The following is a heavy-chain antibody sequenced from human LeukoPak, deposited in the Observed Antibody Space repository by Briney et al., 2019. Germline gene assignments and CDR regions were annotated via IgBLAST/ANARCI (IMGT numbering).Heavy chain of an antibody. Sequence: GESLKISCKGSGYTFTNYWIGWVRQMPGKVLEWMGIIYPGDSDTTYSPSFQGQVTISADKSISAASLQWSSLKASDTAMYYCARRLMYYYDTSGYDVAFDIWGQGTMVTVSS. CDR1: GYTFTNYW. CDR3: ARRLMYYYDTSGYDVAFDI. V-gene: IGHV5-51*01. CDR2: IYPGDSDT. D-gene: IGHD3-22*01. J-gene: IGHJ3*02.